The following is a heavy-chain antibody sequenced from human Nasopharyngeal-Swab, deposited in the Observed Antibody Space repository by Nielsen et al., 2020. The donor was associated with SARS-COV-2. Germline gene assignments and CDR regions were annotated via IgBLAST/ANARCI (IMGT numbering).Heavy chain of an antibody. CDR2: IIPIFGTA. CDR3: ARVGVVVPAASAFDI. D-gene: IGHD2-2*01. V-gene: IGHV1-69*01. Sequence: WVRQAPGQGLEWMGGIIPIFGTANYAQKFQGRVTITADESTSTAYMELSSLRSEDTAAYYCARVGVVVPAASAFDIWGQGTMVTVSS. J-gene: IGHJ3*02.